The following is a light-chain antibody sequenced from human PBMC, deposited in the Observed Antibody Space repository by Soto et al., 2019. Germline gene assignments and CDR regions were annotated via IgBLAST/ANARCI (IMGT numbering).Light chain of an antibody. Sequence: AIRMTQSPSSLSASTGDRVTITCXASQGISSYLAWYQQKPGKAPKLLIYAASTLQSGVPSRFSGSGSGTDFTLTISCLQSEDFATYYCQQYYSYPPSITFGQGTRLEIK. CDR1: QGISSY. J-gene: IGKJ5*01. CDR2: AAS. CDR3: QQYYSYPPSIT. V-gene: IGKV1-8*01.